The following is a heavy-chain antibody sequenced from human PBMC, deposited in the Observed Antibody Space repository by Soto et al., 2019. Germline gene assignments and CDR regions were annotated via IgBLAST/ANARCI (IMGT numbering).Heavy chain of an antibody. J-gene: IGHJ4*02. D-gene: IGHD2-8*02. CDR2: SNHSGST. Sequence: QVQLQQWGAVLLKPSETLSLTCAVYGGSFSGYDWTWIRQHPGTGLEWIGESNHSGSTNYNPSLKSRVTISVDTSKNQFSLKLTSVTAADTAVYYCARDKLTGLFDYWGQGTLVTVSS. CDR3: ARDKLTGLFDY. CDR1: GGSFSGYD. V-gene: IGHV4-34*01.